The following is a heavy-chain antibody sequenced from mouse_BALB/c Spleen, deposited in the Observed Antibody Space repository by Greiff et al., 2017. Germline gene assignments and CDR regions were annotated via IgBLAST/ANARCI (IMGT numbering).Heavy chain of an antibody. Sequence: QVTLKVSGPGILQPSQTLSLTCSFSGFSLSTSGMGVSWIRQPSGKGLEWLAHIYWDDDKRYNPSLKSRLTISKDTSSNQVFLKITSVDTADTATYYCAREYGPYYAMDYWGQGTSVTVSS. D-gene: IGHD2-10*02. CDR2: IYWDDDK. CDR3: AREYGPYYAMDY. V-gene: IGHV8-12*01. J-gene: IGHJ4*01. CDR1: GFSLSTSGMG.